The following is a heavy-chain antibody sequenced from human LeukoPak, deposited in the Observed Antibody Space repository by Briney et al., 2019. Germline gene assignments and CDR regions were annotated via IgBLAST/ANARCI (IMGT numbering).Heavy chain of an antibody. CDR1: GGTFSSYA. D-gene: IGHD6-13*01. J-gene: IGHJ3*02. CDR3: ARERGGGYSSNSGAFDI. V-gene: IGHV1-69*04. Sequence: GSSVKVSCKASGGTFSSYAISWVRQAPGQGLEWMGRIIPILGIANYAQKFQGRVTITADKSTSTAYMELSNLRSEDTAVYYCARERGGGYSSNSGAFDIWGQGTMVTVSS. CDR2: IIPILGIA.